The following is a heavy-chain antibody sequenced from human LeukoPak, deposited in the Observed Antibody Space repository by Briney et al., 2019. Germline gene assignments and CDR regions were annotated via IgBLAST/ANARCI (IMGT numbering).Heavy chain of an antibody. Sequence: PGGSLRLSCAASGFAFSIYSMNWVRQAPGKGLEWVSYIGSSSSRIYYADSVKGRFTISRDNAKNSLYLQMNGLRAEDTAVYYCARGPSSQFRTDYWGQGTLVTVSS. CDR2: IGSSSSRI. J-gene: IGHJ4*02. CDR3: ARGPSSQFRTDY. CDR1: GFAFSIYS. D-gene: IGHD2-2*01. V-gene: IGHV3-48*01.